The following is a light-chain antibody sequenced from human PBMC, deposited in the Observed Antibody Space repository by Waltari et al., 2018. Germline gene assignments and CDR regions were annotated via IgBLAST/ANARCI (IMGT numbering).Light chain of an antibody. CDR2: DVT. V-gene: IGLV2-14*01. J-gene: IGLJ3*02. CDR3: CSYTGSSTRV. Sequence: QSALTQPASVSGSPGQSITISCTGTSRYVGGYNYVSWYQQHPGKAPKLVIFDVTKRPSGVSNRFSGSKSGNTASLTISGLQAEDEADYYCCSYTGSSTRVFGGGTKLTVL. CDR1: SRYVGGYNY.